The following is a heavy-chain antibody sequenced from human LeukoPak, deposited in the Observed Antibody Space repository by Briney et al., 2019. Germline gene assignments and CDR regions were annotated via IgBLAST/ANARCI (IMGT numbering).Heavy chain of an antibody. CDR3: ARMHGEIDY. V-gene: IGHV3-74*01. CDR1: GFTFSRYW. CDR2: IKSDGSST. Sequence: GGSLRLSCAASGFTFSRYWMHWVRQAPGKGLVWVSRIKSDGSSTNYADSVKGRFTISRDNAKNTLYLQMNSLRAEDTAVYYCARMHGEIDYWGQGTLVTVSS. J-gene: IGHJ4*02. D-gene: IGHD3-10*01.